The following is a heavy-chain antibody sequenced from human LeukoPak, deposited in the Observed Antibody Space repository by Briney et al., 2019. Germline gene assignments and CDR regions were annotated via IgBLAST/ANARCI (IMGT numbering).Heavy chain of an antibody. D-gene: IGHD3-22*01. CDR2: IIPIFGTA. J-gene: IGHJ4*02. V-gene: IGHV1-69*05. CDR1: GGTFSSYA. CDR3: ARDRYYDSSGYYY. Sequence: SVKVSCRASGGTFSSYAISWVRQAPGQGLEWMGRIIPIFGTANYAQKFQGRVTITTDESTSTAYMELSSLRSEDTAVYYCARDRYYDSSGYYYWGQGTLVTVSS.